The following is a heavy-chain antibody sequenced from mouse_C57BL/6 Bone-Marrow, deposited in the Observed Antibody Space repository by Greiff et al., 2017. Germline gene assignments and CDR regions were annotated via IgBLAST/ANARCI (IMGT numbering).Heavy chain of an antibody. CDR1: GYTFTSYW. Sequence: QVQLQQPGAELVRPGSSVKLSCKASGYTFTSYWLPWVKPRPIQGLAWIGNIDPSDSETHYNQKFKDKATLTVDKSSSTAYMQLSSLTSEDSAVYYCARSNYGSSPWYFDVWGTGTTVTVSA. CDR2: IDPSDSET. D-gene: IGHD1-1*01. V-gene: IGHV1-52*01. CDR3: ARSNYGSSPWYFDV. J-gene: IGHJ1*03.